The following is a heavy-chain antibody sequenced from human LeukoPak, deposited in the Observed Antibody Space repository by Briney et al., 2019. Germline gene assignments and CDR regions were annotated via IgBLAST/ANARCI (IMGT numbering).Heavy chain of an antibody. V-gene: IGHV4-59*12. CDR3: ARIQTGLRRDPDDC. CDR1: GGSISSYY. CDR2: IYYSGST. D-gene: IGHD5-12*01. Sequence: SETLSLTCTVSGGSISSYYWSWIRQPPGKGLEWIGYIYYSGSTNYNPSLKSRVTISVDTSKNQFSLKLNSVTAADTAVYYCARIQTGLRRDPDDCLGQGTLVTVSS. J-gene: IGHJ4*02.